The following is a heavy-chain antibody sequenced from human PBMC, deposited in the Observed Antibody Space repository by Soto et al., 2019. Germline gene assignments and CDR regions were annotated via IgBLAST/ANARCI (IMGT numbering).Heavy chain of an antibody. J-gene: IGHJ5*02. V-gene: IGHV3-64D*08. Sequence: PGGSLRLSCSASGFTFSSYAMHWVRQAPGKGLEYVSVISSNGGGTYYADSVKGRFTISRDNSKNTLYLQMSSLRAEDTAVYYCVKDLPRDPQGRRNNWFDPWGQGTLVTVSS. CDR2: ISSNGGGT. CDR1: GFTFSSYA. CDR3: VKDLPRDPQGRRNNWFDP.